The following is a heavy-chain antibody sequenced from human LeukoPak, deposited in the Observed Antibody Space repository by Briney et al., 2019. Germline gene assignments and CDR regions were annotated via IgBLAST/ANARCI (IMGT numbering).Heavy chain of an antibody. D-gene: IGHD3-16*01. CDR3: ARDQGGSLYYYGMDV. CDR1: GGTFSSYA. Sequence: SVKVSCKASGGTFSSYAISWVRQAPGQRLEWMGGIIPIFGTANYAQKFQGRVTITADESTSTAYMELSSLRSEDTAVYYCARDQGGSLYYYGMDVWGQGTTVTVSS. J-gene: IGHJ6*02. V-gene: IGHV1-69*13. CDR2: IIPIFGTA.